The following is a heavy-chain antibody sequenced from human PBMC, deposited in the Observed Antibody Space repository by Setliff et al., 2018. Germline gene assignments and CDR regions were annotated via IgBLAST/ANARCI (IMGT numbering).Heavy chain of an antibody. D-gene: IGHD2-2*01. CDR3: ARGGGGYHAAS. CDR1: GGSFNTGAYY. Sequence: SETLSLTCSVSGGSFNTGAYYWSWIRQHPGKGLEWIGYIYYSGSTYYNPSLKSRVTMSVDTSKNQFSLKLSSVTAADTAVYYCARGGGGYHAASWGQGILVTVS. CDR2: IYYSGST. J-gene: IGHJ5*02. V-gene: IGHV4-31*03.